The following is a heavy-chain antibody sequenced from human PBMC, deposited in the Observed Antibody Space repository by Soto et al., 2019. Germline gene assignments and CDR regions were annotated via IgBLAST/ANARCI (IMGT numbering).Heavy chain of an antibody. CDR1: GGSIRSYY. D-gene: IGHD1-26*01. V-gene: IGHV4-59*12. J-gene: IGHJ4*02. Sequence: SETLSLTCTVSGGSIRSYYWSWIRQPPGKGLEWIGDIFYTGSTNYNSSLRSRVTISLDTSKNHFSLKLNSVTAADTAVYYCARVGANPSDYWGQGTLVTVSS. CDR3: ARVGANPSDY. CDR2: IFYTGST.